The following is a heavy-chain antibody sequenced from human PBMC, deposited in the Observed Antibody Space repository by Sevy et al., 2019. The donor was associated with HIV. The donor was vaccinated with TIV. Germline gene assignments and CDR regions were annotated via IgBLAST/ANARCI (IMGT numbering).Heavy chain of an antibody. J-gene: IGHJ4*02. V-gene: IGHV3-53*01. CDR2: IYTGGIT. CDR1: GITVSRNY. Sequence: GGSLRLSCVASGITVSRNYMTWVRQAPGKGLEWVSIIYTGGITKYADSVKGRFPMSRDNSRNTVYLQMNNLRAEDKAVYYCARGGYYDTSGLPEDLWGRGTLVTVSS. CDR3: ARGGYYDTSGLPEDL. D-gene: IGHD3-22*01.